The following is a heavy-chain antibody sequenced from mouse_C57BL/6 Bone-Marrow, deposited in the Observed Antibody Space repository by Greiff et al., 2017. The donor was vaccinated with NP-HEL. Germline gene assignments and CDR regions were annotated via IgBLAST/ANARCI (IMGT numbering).Heavy chain of an antibody. CDR3: TTWDGSRHYYAMDY. V-gene: IGHV14-1*01. J-gene: IGHJ4*01. CDR2: IDPEDGDT. D-gene: IGHD1-1*01. CDR1: GFNIKDYY. Sequence: VQLQQSGAELVRPGASVKLSCTASGFNIKDYYMHWVKQRPEQGLEWIGRIDPEDGDTEYAPKFQGKATMTADPSSNTAYLQLSSLTSEDTAVYYCTTWDGSRHYYAMDYWGQGTSVTVSS.